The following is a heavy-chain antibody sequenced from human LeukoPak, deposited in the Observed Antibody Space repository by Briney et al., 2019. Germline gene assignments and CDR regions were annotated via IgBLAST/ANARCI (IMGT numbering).Heavy chain of an antibody. CDR3: AKDMAEGYCSSTSCYTLDH. V-gene: IGHV3-9*01. J-gene: IGHJ5*02. D-gene: IGHD2-2*02. CDR2: ISWNSGSI. Sequence: GGSLRLSCAASGFTFDDYAMHWVRQAPGKGLEWVSGISWNSGSIGYADSVKGRFTISRDNAKNSLYLQMNSLRAEDTALYYCAKDMAEGYCSSTSCYTLDHWGQGTLVTVSS. CDR1: GFTFDDYA.